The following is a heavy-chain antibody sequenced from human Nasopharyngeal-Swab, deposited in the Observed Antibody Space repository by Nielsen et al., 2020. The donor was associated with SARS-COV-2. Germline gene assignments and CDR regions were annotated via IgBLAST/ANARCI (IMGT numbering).Heavy chain of an antibody. CDR3: ARRTPITVTKGDAFDI. CDR1: GFTVSSNY. Sequence: GGSLRLSCAASGFTVSSNYMSWVRQAPGKGLEWVSVIYSGGSTYYADSVKGRFTISRDNSKNTLYLQMNSLRAEDTAVYYCARRTPITVTKGDAFDIWCQGTMVTVSS. D-gene: IGHD4-17*01. J-gene: IGHJ3*02. V-gene: IGHV3-53*01. CDR2: IYSGGST.